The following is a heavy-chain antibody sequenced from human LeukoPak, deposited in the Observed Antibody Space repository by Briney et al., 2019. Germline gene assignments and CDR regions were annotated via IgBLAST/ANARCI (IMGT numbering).Heavy chain of an antibody. CDR1: GDSINSYY. V-gene: IGHV4-59*01. CDR3: ARDPTY. J-gene: IGHJ4*02. Sequence: SETLSLTCTVSGDSINSYYWTWIRQAPGKGLEWIGYIYYTGSTNYSPSLKSRVSISIDPSKNQFSLKLASVTAADTAVYYCARDPTYWGQGILVTVSS. CDR2: IYYTGST.